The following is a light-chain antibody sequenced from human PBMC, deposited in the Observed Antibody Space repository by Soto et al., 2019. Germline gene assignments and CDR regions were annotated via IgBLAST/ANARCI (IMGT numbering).Light chain of an antibody. V-gene: IGKV3-15*01. CDR2: GAS. CDR3: QQYNRWPGT. J-gene: IGKJ2*01. Sequence: EIVMTQSPATLSVSPGERATLSCRASQTISSDLAWYQQKPGQAPRLLVYGASTRATGIPGRFSGSGSGLAFTLTISSLQSEDSAFYFCQQYNRWPGTFGQGTKVEIK. CDR1: QTISSD.